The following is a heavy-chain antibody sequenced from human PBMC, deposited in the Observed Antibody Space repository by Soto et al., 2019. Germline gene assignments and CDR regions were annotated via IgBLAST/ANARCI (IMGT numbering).Heavy chain of an antibody. CDR3: AKDAYNAAFDV. CDR2: ISKNGDNQ. CDR1: GFSFNIFG. V-gene: IGHV3-30*18. J-gene: IGHJ3*01. D-gene: IGHD1-1*01. Sequence: GGSLRLSCATSGFSFNIFGMHWVGQAPGKALEWVGLISKNGDNQYYGDSAKGRFIISRDNPKNSLYLQLHSLRPDDTAVYYCAKDAYNAAFDVWGQGTMVTVSS.